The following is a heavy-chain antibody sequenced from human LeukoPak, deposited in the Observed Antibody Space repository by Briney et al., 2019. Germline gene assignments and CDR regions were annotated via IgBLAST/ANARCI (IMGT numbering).Heavy chain of an antibody. CDR3: ARGRYCSSTSCYDDY. D-gene: IGHD2-2*01. J-gene: IGHJ4*02. V-gene: IGHV3-74*01. CDR1: GFTFSSYW. Sequence: PGGSLRLSCAASGFTFSSYWMHWVRQAPGKGLVWVSRINTDGSSTSYADSVKGRFTISRDNAKNTLYLQMNSLRAEDTAVYYCARGRYCSSTSCYDDYWGQGTLVTVSS. CDR2: INTDGSST.